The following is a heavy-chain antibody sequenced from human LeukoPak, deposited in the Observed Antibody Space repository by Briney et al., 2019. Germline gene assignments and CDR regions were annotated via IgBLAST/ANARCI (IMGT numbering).Heavy chain of an antibody. CDR2: ISSSGSTI. CDR1: GFTFSSYE. Sequence: GGSLRLSCAASGFTFSSYELNWVRQAPGKGPEWVSYISSSGSTIYYVDSVKGRFTISRDNTKNSLYLQMNSLRAEDTAVYYCARASFTGYSSGLIDYWGQGTLVTVSS. CDR3: ARASFTGYSSGLIDY. J-gene: IGHJ4*02. V-gene: IGHV3-48*03. D-gene: IGHD6-19*01.